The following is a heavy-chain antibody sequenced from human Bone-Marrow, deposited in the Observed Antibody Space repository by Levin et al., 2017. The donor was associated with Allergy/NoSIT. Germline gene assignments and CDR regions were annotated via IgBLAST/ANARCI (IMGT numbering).Heavy chain of an antibody. CDR3: ARGGTWDTRTLLYY. CDR2: INTNTGNP. J-gene: IGHJ4*02. CDR1: GYTFTSYA. V-gene: IGHV7-4-1*02. D-gene: IGHD2-2*02. Sequence: ASVKVSCKASGYTFTSYAMNWVRQAPGQGLEWMGWINTNTGNPTYAQGFTGRFVFSLDTSVSTAYLQISSLKAEDTAVYYCARGGTWDTRTLLYYWGQGTLVTVSS.